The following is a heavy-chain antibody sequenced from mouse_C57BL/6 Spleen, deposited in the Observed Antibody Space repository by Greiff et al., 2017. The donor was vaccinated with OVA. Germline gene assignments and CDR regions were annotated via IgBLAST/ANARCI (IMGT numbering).Heavy chain of an antibody. CDR1: GYTFTSYW. CDR3: ARPPTMVTTGGYYFDY. V-gene: IGHV1-64*01. J-gene: IGHJ2*01. Sequence: VQLQQPGAELVKPGASVKLSCKASGYTFTSYWMHWVKQRPGQGLEWIGMIHPNSGSTNYNEKFKSKATLTVDKSSSTAYMQLSSLTSEDSAVYYCARPPTMVTTGGYYFDYWGQGTTLTVSS. D-gene: IGHD2-9*01. CDR2: IHPNSGST.